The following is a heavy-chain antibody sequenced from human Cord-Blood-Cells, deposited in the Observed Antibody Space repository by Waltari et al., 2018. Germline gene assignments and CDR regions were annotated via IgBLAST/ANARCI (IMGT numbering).Heavy chain of an antibody. CDR2: IIPIFGTA. V-gene: IGHV1-69*12. D-gene: IGHD1-26*01. CDR3: AVRSHSGSYYAFDI. Sequence: QVQLVQSGAEVKKPGSSVKVSCQASGGPFSSYDISWVRQAPGQGLEWMGGIIPIFGTANYAQKFQGRVTITADESTSTAYMELSSLRSEDTAVYYCAVRSHSGSYYAFDIWGQGTMVTVSS. J-gene: IGHJ3*02. CDR1: GGPFSSYD.